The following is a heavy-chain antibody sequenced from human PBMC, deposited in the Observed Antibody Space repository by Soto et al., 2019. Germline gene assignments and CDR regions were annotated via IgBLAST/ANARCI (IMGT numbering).Heavy chain of an antibody. CDR1: GYTFTSYG. D-gene: IGHD3-3*02. V-gene: IGHV1-18*04. CDR3: ARGDRIVGVVNPFYGMDV. Sequence: ASVKVSCKASGYTFTSYGISWVRQAPGQGLEWMGWISAYNGNTNYAQKLQGGVTMTTDTSTSTAYMELRSLRSDDTAVYYCARGDRIVGVVNPFYGMDVWGQGTTVTVPS. J-gene: IGHJ6*02. CDR2: ISAYNGNT.